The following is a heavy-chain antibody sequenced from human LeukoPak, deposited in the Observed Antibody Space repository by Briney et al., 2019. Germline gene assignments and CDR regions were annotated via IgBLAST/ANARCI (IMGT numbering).Heavy chain of an antibody. V-gene: IGHV3-30*03. CDR3: ARDLGYSSGWYPLYYFDY. Sequence: GGSLRLSCAASGFTFSSYAMHWVRQAPGKGLEWVAVISYDGSNKYCADSVKGRFTISRDNSQNTLYLQMNSLRAEDTAVYYCARDLGYSSGWYPLYYFDYWGQGTLVTVSS. D-gene: IGHD6-19*01. CDR2: ISYDGSNK. CDR1: GFTFSSYA. J-gene: IGHJ4*02.